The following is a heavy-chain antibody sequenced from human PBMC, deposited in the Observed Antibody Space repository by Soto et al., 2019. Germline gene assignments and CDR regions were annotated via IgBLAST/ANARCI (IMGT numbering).Heavy chain of an antibody. CDR3: AGCNTDFWSGNYFGMDV. Sequence: SETVSLXCIGSGXSIGSYXWSWIRQPXGKGLEWIGRVYTSGSMNYNPSLKSRVTMSVDTSKRQFSLKLSSVTAAGTAVYYGAGCNTDFWSGNYFGMDVWGQGTTVTVS. J-gene: IGHJ6*02. D-gene: IGHD3-3*01. CDR2: VYTSGSM. CDR1: GXSIGSYX. V-gene: IGHV4-4*07.